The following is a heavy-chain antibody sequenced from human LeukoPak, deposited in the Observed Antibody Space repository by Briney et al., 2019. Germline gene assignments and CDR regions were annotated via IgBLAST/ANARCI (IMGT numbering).Heavy chain of an antibody. CDR1: GFTFSSYW. CDR3: ARGLYDYVWGSYRYSGQYYFDY. Sequence: PGGSLRLSCAASGFTFSSYWMSWVRQAPGKGLECVANIKQDGSDKYYVDSVKGRFTISRDNAKNSLYLQMNSLRAEDTAVYYCARGLYDYVWGSYRYSGQYYFDYWGQGTLVTVSS. CDR2: IKQDGSDK. D-gene: IGHD3-16*02. J-gene: IGHJ4*02. V-gene: IGHV3-7*01.